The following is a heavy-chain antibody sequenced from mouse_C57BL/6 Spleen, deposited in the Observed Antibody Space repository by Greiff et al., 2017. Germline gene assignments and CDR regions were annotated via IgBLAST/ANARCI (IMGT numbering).Heavy chain of an antibody. CDR3: ARGAITTVVPHWYFDV. J-gene: IGHJ1*03. D-gene: IGHD1-1*01. CDR1: GYSFTDYN. CDR2: INPNYGTT. Sequence: VQLKQSGPELVKPGASVKISCKASGYSFTDYNMNWVKQSHGKSLEWIGVINPNYGTTSYNQKFKGKATLTVEQSSSRAYMQLNSLTSEDSADYYCARGAITTVVPHWYFDVWGTGTTVTVSS. V-gene: IGHV1-39*01.